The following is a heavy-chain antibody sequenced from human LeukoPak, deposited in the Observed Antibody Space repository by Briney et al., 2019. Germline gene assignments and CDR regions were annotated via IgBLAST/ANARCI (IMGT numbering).Heavy chain of an antibody. J-gene: IGHJ4*02. D-gene: IGHD3-3*01. CDR2: INHSGSA. CDR3: ASYDFWSGYYIDDY. V-gene: IGHV4-34*01. CDR1: GGSFSGYY. Sequence: PSETLSLTCAVYGGSFSGYYWSWIRQPPGKGPEWIGEINHSGSANYNPSLKSRVTISVDTSKNQFSLKLSSVTAADTAVYYCASYDFWSGYYIDDYWGQGTLVTVSS.